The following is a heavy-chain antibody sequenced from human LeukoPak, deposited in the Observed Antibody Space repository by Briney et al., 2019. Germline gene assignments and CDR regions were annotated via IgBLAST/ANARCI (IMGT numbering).Heavy chain of an antibody. CDR1: GFTFSSYA. D-gene: IGHD5-18*01. Sequence: GGSLRLSCAASGFTFSSYAMSWVRQAPGKGLEWVSAISGSGGSTYYADSVKGRFTISRDNSKNTLYLQMNSLRVEDTAVYYCAKVGYSYGFYYDYWGQGTLVTVSS. V-gene: IGHV3-23*01. J-gene: IGHJ4*02. CDR3: AKVGYSYGFYYDY. CDR2: ISGSGGST.